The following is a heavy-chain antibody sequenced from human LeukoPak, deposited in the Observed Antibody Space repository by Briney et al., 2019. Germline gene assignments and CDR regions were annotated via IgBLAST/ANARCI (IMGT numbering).Heavy chain of an antibody. D-gene: IGHD6-19*01. Sequence: GASVKVSCKASGYTFTSYDINWVRQATGQGLEWMGWMNPNSGNTGYAQKFQGRVTITRNTSISTAYMELSSLRSEDTAVYYCARDLGISGWYAPPLGYFDYWGQGTLVTVSS. CDR3: ARDLGISGWYAPPLGYFDY. CDR2: MNPNSGNT. CDR1: GYTFTSYD. J-gene: IGHJ4*02. V-gene: IGHV1-8*03.